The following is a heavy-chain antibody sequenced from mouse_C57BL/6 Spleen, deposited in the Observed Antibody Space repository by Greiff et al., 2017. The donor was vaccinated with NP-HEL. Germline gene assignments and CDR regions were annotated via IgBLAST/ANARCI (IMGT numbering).Heavy chain of an antibody. V-gene: IGHV3-6*01. CDR1: GYSITSGYY. CDR2: ISYDGSN. D-gene: IGHD1-1*01. J-gene: IGHJ4*01. Sequence: ESGPGLVKPSQSLSLTCSVTGYSITSGYYWNWIRQFPGNKLEWMGYISYDGSNNYNPSLKNRISITRDTSKNQFFLKLNSVTTEDTATYYCARGYVGYYYGSSPAMDYWGQGTSVTVSS. CDR3: ARGYVGYYYGSSPAMDY.